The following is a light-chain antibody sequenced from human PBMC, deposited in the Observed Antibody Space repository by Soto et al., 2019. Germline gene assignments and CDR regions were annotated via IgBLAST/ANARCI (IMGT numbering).Light chain of an antibody. V-gene: IGKV3-11*01. Sequence: EIVLTQSPVTLSLSPGERATLSCRASQSVSSYLVWYQQKPGQAPRLLIYDASNRATGIPARFSGSGSGTAFTLTISSLEPEDFAVYYCQQHSNWQITCGGGTKVEIK. CDR2: DAS. CDR1: QSVSSY. CDR3: QQHSNWQIT. J-gene: IGKJ4*01.